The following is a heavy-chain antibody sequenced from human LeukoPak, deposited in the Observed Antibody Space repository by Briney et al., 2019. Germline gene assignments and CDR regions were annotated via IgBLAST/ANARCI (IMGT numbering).Heavy chain of an antibody. CDR1: GFTFSSYA. J-gene: IGHJ3*02. CDR2: ISYDGSNK. CDR3: AKGSSSGCHDAFDI. D-gene: IGHD3-22*01. Sequence: PGGSLRLSCAASGFTFSSYAMHWVRQAPGKGLEWVAVISYDGSNKYYADSVKGRFTISRDNSKNTLYLQMNSLRAEDTAVYYCAKGSSSGCHDAFDIWGQGTMVTVSS. V-gene: IGHV3-30*04.